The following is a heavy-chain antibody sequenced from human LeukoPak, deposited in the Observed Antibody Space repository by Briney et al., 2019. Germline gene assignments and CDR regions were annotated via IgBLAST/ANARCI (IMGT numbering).Heavy chain of an antibody. J-gene: IGHJ6*03. CDR1: GASISSDSYY. Sequence: PSQTLSLTCTVSGASISSDSYYWSWIRQPAGTGLEWIGRIFTSGSTNYNPSLKSRVTMSVDTSKNQFSLKLSSVTAADTAVYYCARERPMVRGPFNSMDVWGKGTTVTISS. V-gene: IGHV4-61*02. CDR3: ARERPMVRGPFNSMDV. CDR2: IFTSGST. D-gene: IGHD3-10*01.